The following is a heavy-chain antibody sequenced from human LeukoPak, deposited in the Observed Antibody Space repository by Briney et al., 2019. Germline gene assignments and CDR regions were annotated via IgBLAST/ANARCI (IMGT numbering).Heavy chain of an antibody. CDR2: LSDSGGDT. D-gene: IGHD2-2*01. CDR1: GFSFSSYA. J-gene: IGHJ4*02. V-gene: IGHV3-23*01. Sequence: GGSLRLSCAASGFSFSSYAMSWVRQAPGEGLEWVSGLSDSGGDTIYADSVKGRFTISRDNSKNTLYLQMNSLRAEDTAVYYCAKAPRDIVVVPAVPFDYWGQGTLVTVSS. CDR3: AKAPRDIVVVPAVPFDY.